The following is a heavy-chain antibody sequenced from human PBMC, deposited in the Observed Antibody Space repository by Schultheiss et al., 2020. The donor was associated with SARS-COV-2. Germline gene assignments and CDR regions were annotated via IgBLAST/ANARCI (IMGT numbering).Heavy chain of an antibody. J-gene: IGHJ6*02. V-gene: IGHV3-30-3*01. CDR2: ISYDGSNK. CDR1: GFTFDDYA. CDR3: ARGKHYYYGMDV. Sequence: GGSLRLFCAASGFTFDDYAMHWVRQAPGKGLEWVAVISYDGSNKYYADSVKGRFTISRDNSKNTLYLQMNSLRAEDTAVYYCARGKHYYYGMDVWGQGTTVTVSS.